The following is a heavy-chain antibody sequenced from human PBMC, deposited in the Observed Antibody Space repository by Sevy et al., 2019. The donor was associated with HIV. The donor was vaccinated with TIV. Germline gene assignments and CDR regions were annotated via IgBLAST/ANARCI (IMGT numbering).Heavy chain of an antibody. V-gene: IGHV3-7*01. Sequence: GGYLRLSCAASGFIFNDYWMSWVRQAPGKGLEWVANIKQDGSEKYYVDSVKGRFTISRDNAKNSLYLQMNSLRAEDTAVYYCARDVSSPYGDYEGYYFDYWGQGNLVTVSS. D-gene: IGHD4-17*01. J-gene: IGHJ4*02. CDR3: ARDVSSPYGDYEGYYFDY. CDR2: IKQDGSEK. CDR1: GFIFNDYW.